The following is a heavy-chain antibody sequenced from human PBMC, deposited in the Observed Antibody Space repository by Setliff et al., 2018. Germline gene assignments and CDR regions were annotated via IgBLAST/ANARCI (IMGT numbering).Heavy chain of an antibody. CDR3: ARSAVAVPGQFYFDN. Sequence: GGSLRLSCAASGLTFGTTSMHWVRQAPGKGLEYVSAISSNGDRTYYGDSVKGRFTISRDEAKNSLYLQMNSLRTEDTAVYYCARSAVAVPGQFYFDNWGQGTQVTVSS. CDR1: GLTFGTTS. CDR2: ISSNGDRT. V-gene: IGHV3-64*02. J-gene: IGHJ4*02. D-gene: IGHD6-19*01.